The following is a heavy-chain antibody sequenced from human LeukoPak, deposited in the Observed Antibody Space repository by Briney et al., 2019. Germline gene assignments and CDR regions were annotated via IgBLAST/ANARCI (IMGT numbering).Heavy chain of an antibody. V-gene: IGHV3-7*03. CDR1: GFTFSNSW. J-gene: IGHJ4*02. CDR3: ATGNSGRWHVYYFDY. D-gene: IGHD6-13*01. CDR2: IKKDGSEK. Sequence: GGSLRLSCAASGFTFSNSWMTWVRQAPGKGLEWVANIKKDGSEKYYVDSVKGRFTISRDNARNSLHLQMNSLRAEDTAVYYCATGNSGRWHVYYFDYWGQGTLVTVSS.